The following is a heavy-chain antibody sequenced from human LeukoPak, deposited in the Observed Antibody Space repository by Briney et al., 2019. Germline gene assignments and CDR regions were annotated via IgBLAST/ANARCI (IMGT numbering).Heavy chain of an antibody. Sequence: SETLSLTCTVSGGSINTTSYYWGWIRQPPGKGLEWIGSIYYSGSTSYNPSLNSRVTISVDTSKKQFSLKPSSVTAADTAVYYCARHVRWLQLTLYFDIWGRGTLVTVSS. V-gene: IGHV4-39*01. CDR1: GGSINTTSYY. CDR2: IYYSGST. J-gene: IGHJ2*01. D-gene: IGHD5-24*01. CDR3: ARHVRWLQLTLYFDI.